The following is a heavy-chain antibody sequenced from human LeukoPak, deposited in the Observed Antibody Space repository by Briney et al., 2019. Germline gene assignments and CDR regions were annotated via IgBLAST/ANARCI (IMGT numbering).Heavy chain of an antibody. D-gene: IGHD2-21*02. CDR3: ASNRGVVTAIWYYYGMDV. CDR1: GFTFGDYA. Sequence: GGSLRLSCTASGFTFGDYAMSWVRQAPGKGLEWVSSISSSSSYIYYADSVKGRFTISRDNAKNSLYLQMNSLRAEDTAVYYCASNRGVVTAIWYYYGMDVWGQGTTVTVSS. V-gene: IGHV3-21*01. CDR2: ISSSSSYI. J-gene: IGHJ6*02.